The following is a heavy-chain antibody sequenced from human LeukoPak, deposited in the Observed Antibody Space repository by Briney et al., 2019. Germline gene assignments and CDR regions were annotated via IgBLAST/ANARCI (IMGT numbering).Heavy chain of an antibody. CDR3: ARARGGSTQQLDV. CDR2: INSDGSST. CDR1: GFTFSSYW. V-gene: IGHV3-74*01. D-gene: IGHD6-13*01. J-gene: IGHJ6*04. Sequence: GGSLGLSCAASGFTFSSYWMHWVRQAPGKGLVWVSRINSDGSSTSYADSVKGRFTISRDNAKNTLYLQMNSLRAEDTAVYYCARARGGSTQQLDVWGKGTTVTVSS.